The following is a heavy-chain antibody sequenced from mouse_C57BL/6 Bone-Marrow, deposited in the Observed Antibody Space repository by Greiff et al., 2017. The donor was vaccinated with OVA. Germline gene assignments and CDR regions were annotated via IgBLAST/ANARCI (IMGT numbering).Heavy chain of an antibody. D-gene: IGHD2-5*01. J-gene: IGHJ4*01. V-gene: IGHV1-15*01. CDR2: IDPETGGT. CDR3: TRGYSNYYAMDY. CDR1: GYTFTDYE. Sequence: QVQLQQSRAELVRPGASVTLSCKASGYTFTDYEMHWVKQTPVHGLEWIGAIDPETGGTAYNQKFKGKAILTADKSSSTAYMELRSLTSEDSAVYYGTRGYSNYYAMDYWGRGTSVTVSS.